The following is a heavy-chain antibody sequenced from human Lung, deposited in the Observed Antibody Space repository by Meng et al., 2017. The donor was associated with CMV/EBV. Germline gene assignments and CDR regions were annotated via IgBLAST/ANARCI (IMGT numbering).Heavy chain of an antibody. CDR3: AKDRYGSLYYFDY. J-gene: IGHJ4*02. CDR1: GFTFNTCG. V-gene: IGHV3-30*02. Sequence: GESLKISCTGSGFTFNTCGMHWVRQAPGKGLEWVAFIRYDGTNIKYADSVKGRITISRDNSKNTLSLQMDSLRAEDTAVYYCAKDRYGSLYYFDYWGQGALVTVSS. D-gene: IGHD5-18*01. CDR2: IRYDGTNI.